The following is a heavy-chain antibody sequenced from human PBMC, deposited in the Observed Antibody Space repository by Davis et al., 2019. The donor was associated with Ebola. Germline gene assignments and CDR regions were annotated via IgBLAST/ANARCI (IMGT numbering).Heavy chain of an antibody. V-gene: IGHV1-46*01. CDR1: GYTFTSYH. J-gene: IGHJ4*02. Sequence: AASVKVSCKASGYTFTSYHMHWVRQAPGQGLQWMGIINPSGGSTSYAQKFQGRVTVTRDTSTSTVYMELRSLRSEDTAVYYCARVGGSGDYFDYWGQGTLVTVSS. CDR2: INPSGGST. D-gene: IGHD3-3*01. CDR3: ARVGGSGDYFDY.